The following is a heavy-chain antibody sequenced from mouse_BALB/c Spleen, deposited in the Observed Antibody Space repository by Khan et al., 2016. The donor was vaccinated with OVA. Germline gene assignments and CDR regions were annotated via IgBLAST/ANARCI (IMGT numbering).Heavy chain of an antibody. Sequence: DVHLVESGGDLVKPGGSLKLSCAASGFTFSTYGMSWVRQTPDKRLEWVAGISSGGSYTYYPDSVKGRFTISRDNAKNTLHLQMSSLKSEDTAMYYCTRLVYYYNREGFAYWGQGTLVTVSA. CDR1: GFTFSTYG. CDR3: TRLVYYYNREGFAY. J-gene: IGHJ3*01. D-gene: IGHD1-1*01. CDR2: ISSGGSYT. V-gene: IGHV5-6*01.